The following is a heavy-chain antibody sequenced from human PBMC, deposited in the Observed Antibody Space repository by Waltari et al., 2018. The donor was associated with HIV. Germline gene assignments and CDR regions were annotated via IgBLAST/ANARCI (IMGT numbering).Heavy chain of an antibody. Sequence: QVQLQESGPGLVKPSEPLSLTCAVSGYSISSCYYWGWIRQPPGKGLEWIGSFWRTGSTYYNPSLKSRVTISGDTSKNQFSLNLTSVTAADTAVYFCARLPYSTSRFDYWGQGTLVTVSS. V-gene: IGHV4-38-2*01. CDR1: GYSISSCYY. CDR2: FWRTGST. J-gene: IGHJ4*02. CDR3: ARLPYSTSRFDY. D-gene: IGHD6-6*01.